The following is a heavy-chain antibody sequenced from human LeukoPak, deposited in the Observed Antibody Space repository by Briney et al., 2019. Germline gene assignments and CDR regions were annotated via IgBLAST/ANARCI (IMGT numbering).Heavy chain of an antibody. J-gene: IGHJ4*02. Sequence: PSETLSLTCTVSGGSISSSSYYWGWIRQPPGKGLEWIVSIYYSGSTYYNPSLKSRVTISVDTSENQSSLKLSSVTAADTAVYYCARLEVGDIVVVPAAETYYFDYWGQGTLVTVSS. CDR2: IYYSGST. CDR1: GGSISSSSYY. V-gene: IGHV4-39*01. D-gene: IGHD2-2*01. CDR3: ARLEVGDIVVVPAAETYYFDY.